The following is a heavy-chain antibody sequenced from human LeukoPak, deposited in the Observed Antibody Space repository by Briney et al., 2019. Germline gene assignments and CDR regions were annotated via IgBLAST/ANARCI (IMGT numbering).Heavy chain of an antibody. CDR2: ISSSGSTI. J-gene: IGHJ6*03. CDR1: GFTFSSYE. Sequence: GGSLRLSCAASGFTFSSYEMNWVRQAPGKGLEWVSYISSSGSTIYYADSVKGRFTISRDNAKNSLYLQMNSLRAEDTALYYCAKGGGWFGELLSTEPHLYYMDVWGKGTTVTISS. V-gene: IGHV3-48*03. D-gene: IGHD3-10*01. CDR3: AKGGGWFGELLSTEPHLYYMDV.